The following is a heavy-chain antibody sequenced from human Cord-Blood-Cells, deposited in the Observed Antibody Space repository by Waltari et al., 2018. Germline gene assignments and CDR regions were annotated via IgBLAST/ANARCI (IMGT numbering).Heavy chain of an antibody. V-gene: IGHV4-31*01. Sequence: GPGLVKPSQTLSLTCTVSGGSISSGGYYWSWIRQHPGKGLEWIGYIYYSGSTYYNPSLKSQVTISVDTSKNQFSLKLSSVTAADTAVYYCARGYSNYYYYGMDVWGQGTTVTVSS. J-gene: IGHJ6*02. CDR3: ARGYSNYYYYGMDV. CDR2: IYYSGST. D-gene: IGHD4-4*01. CDR1: GGSISSGGYY.